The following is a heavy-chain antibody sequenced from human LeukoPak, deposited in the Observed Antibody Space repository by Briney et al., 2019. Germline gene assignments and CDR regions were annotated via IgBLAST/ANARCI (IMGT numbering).Heavy chain of an antibody. V-gene: IGHV3-7*01. CDR3: ARDLGWLQSDY. Sequence: GGSLRLSCADSGFTFSSYWMSWVRQAPGKGLEWVANINQDGSEKYYVDSVKGRFTISRDNAKNSLDLQINSLRAEDTAVYYCARDLGWLQSDYWGQGTLVTVSS. CDR2: INQDGSEK. J-gene: IGHJ4*02. D-gene: IGHD5-24*01. CDR1: GFTFSSYW.